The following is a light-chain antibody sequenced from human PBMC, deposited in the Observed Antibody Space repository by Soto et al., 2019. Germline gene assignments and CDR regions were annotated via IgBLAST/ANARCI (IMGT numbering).Light chain of an antibody. J-gene: IGLJ1*01. V-gene: IGLV2-14*01. CDR2: GVS. CDR1: ITDIGAYNY. CDR3: SSYTSSITPYV. Sequence: QSVLTQPASVSGSPGQSITISCTGTITDIGAYNYVSWYQQHPGKAPKLLIYGVSSRPSGVSNRFSGSKSGNAAYLTISGLQADDEAEYYCSSYTSSITPYVFGTGTKVNVL.